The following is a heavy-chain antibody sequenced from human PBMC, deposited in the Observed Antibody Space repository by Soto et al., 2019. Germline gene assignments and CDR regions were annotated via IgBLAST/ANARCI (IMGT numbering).Heavy chain of an antibody. D-gene: IGHD2-15*01. V-gene: IGHV1-18*01. J-gene: IGHJ5*02. CDR2: ISAYNGNT. CDR3: ARDGVDVVVVAATAGDNWFDP. Sequence: ASVKVSCKASGYTFTSYGTSWVRQAPGQGLEWMGWISAYNGNTNYAQKLQGRVTMTTDTSTSTAYMELRSLRSDDTAVYYCARDGVDVVVVAATAGDNWFDPWGQGTLVTVSS. CDR1: GYTFTSYG.